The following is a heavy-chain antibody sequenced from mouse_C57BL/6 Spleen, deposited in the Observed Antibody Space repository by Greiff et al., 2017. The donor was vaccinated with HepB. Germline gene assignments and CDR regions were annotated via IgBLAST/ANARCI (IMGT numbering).Heavy chain of an antibody. V-gene: IGHV5-4*01. CDR1: GFTFSSYA. Sequence: EVQVVESGGGLVKPGGSLKLSCAASGFTFSSYAMSWVRQTPEKRLEWVATISDGGSYTYYPDNVKGRFTISRDNAKNNLYLQMSHLKSEDTAMYYCARSHPSYYFDYWGQGTTLTVSS. J-gene: IGHJ2*01. CDR2: ISDGGSYT. CDR3: ARSHPSYYFDY.